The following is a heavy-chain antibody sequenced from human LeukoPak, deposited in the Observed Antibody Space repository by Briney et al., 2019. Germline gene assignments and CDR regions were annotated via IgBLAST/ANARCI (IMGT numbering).Heavy chain of an antibody. CDR1: GFTFSTSG. J-gene: IGHJ4*02. CDR2: IYSGGST. Sequence: HTGGSLRLSCAASGFTFSTSGMSWVRQAPGKGLEWVSVIYSGGSTYYADTVKGRFTISRDNSKNTLYLQMNSLRAEDTAVYYCASNLMGDYDPLSAYWGQGTLVTVSS. V-gene: IGHV3-66*01. CDR3: ASNLMGDYDPLSAY. D-gene: IGHD4-17*01.